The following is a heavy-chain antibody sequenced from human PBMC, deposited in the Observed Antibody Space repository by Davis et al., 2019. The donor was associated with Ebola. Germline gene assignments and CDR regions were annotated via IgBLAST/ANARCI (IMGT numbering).Heavy chain of an antibody. CDR2: ISAYNGNT. D-gene: IGHD5-12*01. Sequence: ASVKVSCKASGYTFTSYYMHWVRQAPGQGLEWMGWISAYNGNTNYAQKLQGRVTMTTDTSTSTAYMELRSLRSDDTAVYYCARAPPLVATISPYYYYGMDVWGQGTTVTVSS. V-gene: IGHV1-18*04. CDR3: ARAPPLVATISPYYYYGMDV. J-gene: IGHJ6*02. CDR1: GYTFTSYY.